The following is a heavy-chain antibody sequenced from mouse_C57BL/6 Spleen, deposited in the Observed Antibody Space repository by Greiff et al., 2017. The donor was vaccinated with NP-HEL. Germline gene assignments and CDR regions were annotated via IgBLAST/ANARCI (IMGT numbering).Heavy chain of an antibody. CDR2: INPNNGGT. CDR3: ARSGAYYGYDWFAY. D-gene: IGHD2-9*01. J-gene: IGHJ3*01. Sequence: EVQLQQSGPELVKPGASVKMSCKASGYTFTDYNMHWVKQSHGKSLEWIGYINPNNGGTSYNQKFKGKATLTVNKYSSTAYMELRSLTSEDSAVYYCARSGAYYGYDWFAYWGQGTLVTVSA. CDR1: GYTFTDYN. V-gene: IGHV1-22*01.